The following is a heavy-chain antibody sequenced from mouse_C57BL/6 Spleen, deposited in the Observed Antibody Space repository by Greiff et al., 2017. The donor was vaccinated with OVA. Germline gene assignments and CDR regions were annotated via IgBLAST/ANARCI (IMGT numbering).Heavy chain of an antibody. CDR2: ISDGGSYT. CDR3: AGDEGLAWFAY. CDR1: GFTFSSYA. Sequence: EVQVVESGGGLVKPGGSLKLSCAASGFTFSSYAMSWVRQTPEKRLEWVATISDGGSYTYYPDNVKGRFTISRDNAKNNLYLQMSHLKSEDTAMYYCAGDEGLAWFAYWGQGTLVTVSA. J-gene: IGHJ3*01. D-gene: IGHD3-3*01. V-gene: IGHV5-4*01.